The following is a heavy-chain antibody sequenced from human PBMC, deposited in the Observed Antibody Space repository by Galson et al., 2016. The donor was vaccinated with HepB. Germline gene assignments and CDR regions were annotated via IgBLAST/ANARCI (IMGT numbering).Heavy chain of an antibody. CDR1: GVSLSTDGVS. CDR2: IYWDDDR. Sequence: PALVKPTQTLTLTCHVSGVSLSTDGVSVAWIRQPPGKALEWLALIYWDDDRRSSPSLRKRLIITKDTSKNHVVLTLGNMDPVDTGTYFCALSSRFYGSRSTYGLFDFWGQGTRVTVSS. J-gene: IGHJ4*02. CDR3: ALSSRFYGSRSTYGLFDF. V-gene: IGHV2-5*02. D-gene: IGHD3-10*01.